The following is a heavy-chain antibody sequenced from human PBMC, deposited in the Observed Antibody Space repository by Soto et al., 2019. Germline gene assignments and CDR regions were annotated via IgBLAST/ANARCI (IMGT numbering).Heavy chain of an antibody. CDR3: VLDGSPGFDF. V-gene: IGHV3-74*03. Sequence: PGGSLRLSCEGAGFTFSNYWMHWVRQAPGKGLVWVSRIDSDGSRTTYADSVKGRFTISRDNAKNTLYLQMNSLRAEDTAVYFCVLDGSPGFDFWGQGTLVTVSS. D-gene: IGHD2-15*01. J-gene: IGHJ4*02. CDR2: IDSDGSRT. CDR1: GFTFSNYW.